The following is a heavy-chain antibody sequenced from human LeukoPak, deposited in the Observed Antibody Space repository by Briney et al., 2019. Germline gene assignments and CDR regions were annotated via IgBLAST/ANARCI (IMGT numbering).Heavy chain of an antibody. CDR2: ISYDGRNK. Sequence: GRSLRLSCAASGFTFSTYAMNWARQAPGKGLEWVTVISYDGRNKYCADSVKGRFAITRDNSNNMLYLQMNSLRAEDTAVYYCARGLIREGYYFDYWGQGTLVTVSS. V-gene: IGHV3-30*09. CDR1: GFTFSTYA. CDR3: ARGLIREGYYFDY. J-gene: IGHJ4*02. D-gene: IGHD2-21*01.